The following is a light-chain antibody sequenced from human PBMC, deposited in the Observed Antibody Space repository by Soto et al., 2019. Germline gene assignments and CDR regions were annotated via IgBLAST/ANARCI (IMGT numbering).Light chain of an antibody. CDR2: EVC. Sequence: QSVLTLPASVSGSPGQSITIACTGTNRDVGSYNLVSWYQQRPGEAPKLIISEVCNRPSGISYRFTGSKSGNTASLTISGLQAEDEADYYCSSYTTTSTLVFGGGTK. CDR1: NRDVGSYNL. CDR3: SSYTTTSTLV. V-gene: IGLV2-14*01. J-gene: IGLJ3*02.